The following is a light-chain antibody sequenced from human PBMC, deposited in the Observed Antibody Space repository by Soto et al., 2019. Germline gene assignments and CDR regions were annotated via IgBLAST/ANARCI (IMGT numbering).Light chain of an antibody. CDR3: QQRSNWPLT. J-gene: IGKJ4*01. Sequence: EIVLTQSPDTLSLSPGERATLSSRASQSVSSYSAWYQQKPGQAPRLHIYDASNRATGIPARFSGSGSGTDFTLTISSLEPEDFAVYYCQQRSNWPLTFGGGTKVEIK. V-gene: IGKV3-11*01. CDR2: DAS. CDR1: QSVSSY.